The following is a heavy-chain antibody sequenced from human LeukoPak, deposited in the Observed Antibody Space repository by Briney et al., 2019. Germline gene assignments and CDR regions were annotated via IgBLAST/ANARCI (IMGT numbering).Heavy chain of an antibody. CDR2: INHSGST. V-gene: IGHV4-34*01. D-gene: IGHD3-22*01. Sequence: PSENLSLTCAVYGGSFSGYYWSWIRQPPGKGLEWIGEINHSGSTNYNPSLKSRVTISVDTSKNQFSLKLSSVTAADTAVYYCARSLVVVITTRGEFDYWGQGTLVTVSS. CDR3: ARSLVVVITTRGEFDY. J-gene: IGHJ4*02. CDR1: GGSFSGYY.